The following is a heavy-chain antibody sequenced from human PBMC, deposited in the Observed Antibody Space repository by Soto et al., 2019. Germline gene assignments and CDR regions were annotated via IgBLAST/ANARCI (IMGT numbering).Heavy chain of an antibody. CDR1: GGTFSSYA. CDR3: ARVPDIVVVVAATSGDYYYYGMDV. V-gene: IGHV1-69*06. J-gene: IGHJ6*02. Sequence: QVQLVQSGAEVKKPGSSVKVSCKASGGTFSSYAISWVRQAPGQGLEWMGGIIPIFGTANYAQKFQGRVTITADKSTSTAYMELSSLRSEDTAVYYCARVPDIVVVVAATSGDYYYYGMDVWGQGTTVTVSS. D-gene: IGHD2-15*01. CDR2: IIPIFGTA.